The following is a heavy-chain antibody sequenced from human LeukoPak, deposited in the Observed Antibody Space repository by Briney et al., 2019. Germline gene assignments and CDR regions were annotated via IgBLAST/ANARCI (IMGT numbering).Heavy chain of an antibody. J-gene: IGHJ4*02. V-gene: IGHV3-30*04. CDR2: ISYDGSNN. Sequence: GGSLRLSCAASGFTFSSYAMHWVRQAPGKGLEWVAVISYDGSNNYYADSVKGRFTISRDNSKNTLYLQMNSLRAEDTAVYYCAREGYYDSSGYYPYDYWGQGTLVTVSS. CDR1: GFTFSSYA. D-gene: IGHD3-22*01. CDR3: AREGYYDSSGYYPYDY.